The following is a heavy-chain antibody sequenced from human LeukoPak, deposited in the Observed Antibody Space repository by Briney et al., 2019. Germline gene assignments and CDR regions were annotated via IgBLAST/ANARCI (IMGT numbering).Heavy chain of an antibody. CDR2: ISGSGGST. J-gene: IGHJ4*02. Sequence: GGSLRLSCVASGFTFSSYAMSWVRQAPGKGLEWVSGISGSGGSTYYADSVKGRFTISRDNSKNTVYLQMNSLRGEDTAVYYCAKDISYYSDTSGYYWGPHFDYWGQGTLVTVSS. CDR3: AKDISYYSDTSGYYWGPHFDY. V-gene: IGHV3-23*01. D-gene: IGHD3-22*01. CDR1: GFTFSSYA.